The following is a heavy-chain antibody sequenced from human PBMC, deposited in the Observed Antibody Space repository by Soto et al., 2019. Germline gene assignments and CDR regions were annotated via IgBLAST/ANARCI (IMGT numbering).Heavy chain of an antibody. Sequence: ASVKVSCKVSGFTLIELSIHWVRQAPGRGLEWMGGFDPADGETIYAQNFQGRVTMTEDISTDTAYMELSSLRAEDTALYYCASLYYDSSGYQKTPGYYYGMDVWGQGTTVTVSS. J-gene: IGHJ6*02. CDR2: FDPADGET. D-gene: IGHD3-22*01. CDR3: ASLYYDSSGYQKTPGYYYGMDV. V-gene: IGHV1-24*01. CDR1: GFTLIELS.